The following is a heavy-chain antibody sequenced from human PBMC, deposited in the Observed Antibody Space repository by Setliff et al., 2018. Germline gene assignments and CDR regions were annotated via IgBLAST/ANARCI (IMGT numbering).Heavy chain of an antibody. V-gene: IGHV1-69*13. D-gene: IGHD6-19*01. CDR3: ARDSRQWLEGGASGDMDI. CDR2: LIPFFGTT. Sequence: SVKFSCKTSGGTFSSFAVSWMRQAPGQRPEWMGRLIPFFGTTIYAQRFQGRVTITADESTTTVFMELNSLRSEDTAIYYCARDSRQWLEGGASGDMDIWGQGTMVTVSS. CDR1: GGTFSSFA. J-gene: IGHJ3*02.